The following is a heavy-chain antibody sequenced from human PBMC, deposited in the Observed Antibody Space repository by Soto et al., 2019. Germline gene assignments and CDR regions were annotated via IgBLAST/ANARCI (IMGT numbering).Heavy chain of an antibody. CDR1: GYSFATFW. D-gene: IGHD2-15*01. CDR2: IYPDDPDN. V-gene: IGHV5-51*01. CDR3: PRSKFSGCCSHAFDI. J-gene: IGHJ3*02. Sequence: PPQSMRISRKGSGYSFATFWSGWVRQMPGKGLEWMGIIYPDDPDNRYSPAFQGQVTISGDKSISTAYLRWSRLKASDTAMNYCPRSKFSGCCSHAFDIWGQGTGDTVS.